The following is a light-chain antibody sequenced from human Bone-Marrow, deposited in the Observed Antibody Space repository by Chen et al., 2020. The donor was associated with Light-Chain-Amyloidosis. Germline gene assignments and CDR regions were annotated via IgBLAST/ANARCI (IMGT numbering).Light chain of an antibody. CDR3: MIWPSHAPLV. J-gene: IGLJ3*02. CDR2: YYSDSDK. CDR1: SDINVYAHN. V-gene: IGLV5-37*01. Sequence: QPVLTQPPSSSASPGESARLTCTLPSDINVYAHNIYWYQQRTGSPPRYLLYYYSDSDKGQGSGVPSRFSGSKDASANAGILLISGLQSEDEADYYCMIWPSHAPLVFGGGTKLTVL.